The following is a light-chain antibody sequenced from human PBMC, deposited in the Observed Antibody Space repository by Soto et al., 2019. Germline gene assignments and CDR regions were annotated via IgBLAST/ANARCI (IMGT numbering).Light chain of an antibody. Sequence: EIVMTQSPATLSVSAGERATLSCRASQSVTSNLAWYQQKPGQAPRLLIYGASTRATGVTNRFSGSGSGTEVTLTSSSLQSADFAVYYGHQSNNWPPYTFGKWTKIEIK. V-gene: IGKV3-15*01. CDR2: GAS. J-gene: IGKJ2*01. CDR1: QSVTSN. CDR3: HQSNNWPPYT.